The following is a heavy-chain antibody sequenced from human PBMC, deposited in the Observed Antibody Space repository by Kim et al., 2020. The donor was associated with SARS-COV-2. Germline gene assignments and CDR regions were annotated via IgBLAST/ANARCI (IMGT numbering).Heavy chain of an antibody. V-gene: IGHV4-39*01. CDR3: ARQRPISVVTAI. D-gene: IGHD2-21*02. J-gene: IGHJ3*02. CDR2: NCHSRST. CDR1: GGSISSSCYY. Sequence: SETLSLTCTVYGGSISSSCYYWVCHRQPQGKGLEWNGSNCHSRSTYYPLYLQSRVSISAATSQYPFSLNPVSVAAADTDVYSCARQRPISVVTAIW.